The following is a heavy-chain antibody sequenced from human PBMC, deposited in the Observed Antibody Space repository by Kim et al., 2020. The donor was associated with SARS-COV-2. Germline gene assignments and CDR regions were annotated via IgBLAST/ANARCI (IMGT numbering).Heavy chain of an antibody. CDR3: VRDARGESCYNFWYDY. J-gene: IGHJ4*02. V-gene: IGHV3-48*03. Sequence: GGSLRLSCGASGFSISSYSMNWVRQAPGGGLEWVAHIGWSDAIEYSDSVKGRFTISRDNRKNSLSLQMNTTRVEDTAVYYCVRDARGESCYNFWYDYWGQGTQVTVPS. D-gene: IGHD2-15*01. CDR1: GFSISSYS. CDR2: IGWSDAIE.